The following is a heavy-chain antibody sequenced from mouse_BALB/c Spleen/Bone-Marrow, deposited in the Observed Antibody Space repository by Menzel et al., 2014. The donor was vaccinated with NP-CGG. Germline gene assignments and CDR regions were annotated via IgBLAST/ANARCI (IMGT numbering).Heavy chain of an antibody. CDR3: ARVSFFVGAMYY. J-gene: IGHJ4*01. V-gene: IGHV2-9*02. CDR1: GFSLTSYG. Sequence: QEQLKESRPGLVAPSQSLSITCTVSGFSLTSYGVHWVRQPPGKVLEWLGVIWAGGSTNYNSALMSRLSISKDNSKSQVFLKMNSLQTDDTAVYYCARVSFFVGAMYYWGQGTSVTVTS. CDR2: IWAGGST.